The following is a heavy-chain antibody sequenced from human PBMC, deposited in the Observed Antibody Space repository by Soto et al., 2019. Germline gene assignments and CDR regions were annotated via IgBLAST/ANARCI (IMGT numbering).Heavy chain of an antibody. CDR1: GGTFSSYA. D-gene: IGHD3-3*01. J-gene: IGHJ6*02. CDR3: ARSRFGNYDFWSGYYNYGMDV. CDR2: IIPIFGTA. Sequence: SVKVSCKASGGTFSSYAISWVRQAPGQGLEWMGGIIPIFGTANYAQKFQGRVTITADESTSTAYMELSSLRSEDTAVYYCARSRFGNYDFWSGYYNYGMDVWGQGTTVTVSS. V-gene: IGHV1-69*13.